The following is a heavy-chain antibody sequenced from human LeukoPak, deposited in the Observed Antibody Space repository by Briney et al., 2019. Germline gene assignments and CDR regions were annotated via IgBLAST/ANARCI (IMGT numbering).Heavy chain of an antibody. D-gene: IGHD3-22*01. Sequence: GESLKISCKGSGYSFTSYWIGWVHQMPGKGLEWMGIIYPGDSDTRYSPSFQGQVTISADKSISTAYLQWSSLKASDTAMYYCARQGFKWLTSLWFDPWGQGTLVTVSS. J-gene: IGHJ5*02. V-gene: IGHV5-51*07. CDR3: ARQGFKWLTSLWFDP. CDR1: GYSFTSYW. CDR2: IYPGDSDT.